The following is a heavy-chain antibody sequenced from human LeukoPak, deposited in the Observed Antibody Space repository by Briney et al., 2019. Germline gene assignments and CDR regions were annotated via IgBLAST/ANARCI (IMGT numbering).Heavy chain of an antibody. CDR1: GFTFSCSG. J-gene: IGHJ6*04. CDR2: ISASGDNT. D-gene: IGHD3-10*02. Sequence: GGSLRLSCAASGFTFSCSGMSWVRQAPGKGLEWVSTISASGDNTYYADSVKGRFTISRDNAKNSLYLQMNSLRAEDTAVYYCAELGITMIGGAWGKGTTVTISS. CDR3: AELGITMIGGA. V-gene: IGHV3-23*01.